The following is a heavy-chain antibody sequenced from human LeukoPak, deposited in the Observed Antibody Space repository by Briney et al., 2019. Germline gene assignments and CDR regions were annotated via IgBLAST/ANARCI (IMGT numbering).Heavy chain of an antibody. Sequence: ASVKVSCKASGYTFTSYDINWVRQATGQGLEWMGWMNPNSGDTGYAQKFQGRVTMTRNTSISTAYMELSSLRSEDTAVYYCARVGSGYSYGFIHYYFDYWGQGTLVTVSS. D-gene: IGHD5-18*01. J-gene: IGHJ4*02. CDR2: MNPNSGDT. CDR3: ARVGSGYSYGFIHYYFDY. CDR1: GYTFTSYD. V-gene: IGHV1-8*01.